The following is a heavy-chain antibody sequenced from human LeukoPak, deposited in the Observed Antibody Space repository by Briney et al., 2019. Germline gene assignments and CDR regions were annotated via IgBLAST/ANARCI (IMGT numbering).Heavy chain of an antibody. J-gene: IGHJ4*02. CDR2: INPNSGGT. CDR1: GYTFTGYY. Sequence: ASVKVSCKASGYTFTGYYMHWVRQAPGQGLEWMGWINPNSGGTNYAQKFQGRVTVTRDTSISTAYMELSRLRSDDTAVYYCARGSRDGYAEFDYWGQGTLVTVSS. CDR3: ARGSRDGYAEFDY. D-gene: IGHD5-24*01. V-gene: IGHV1-2*02.